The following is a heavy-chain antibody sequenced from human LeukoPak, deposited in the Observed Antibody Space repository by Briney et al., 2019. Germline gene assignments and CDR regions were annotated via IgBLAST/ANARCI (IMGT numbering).Heavy chain of an antibody. Sequence: SETLSLTCAVYGGSFTGYFWNWIRQSPGKGLEWIAEINDRGTTNYNPSLKSRVTVSVDTSKNQFSLKLTSVTAADTAVYYCASILNGYSSGLNWFDPWGQGTLVTVSS. V-gene: IGHV4-34*01. CDR3: ASILNGYSSGLNWFDP. D-gene: IGHD6-19*01. J-gene: IGHJ5*02. CDR2: INDRGTT. CDR1: GGSFTGYF.